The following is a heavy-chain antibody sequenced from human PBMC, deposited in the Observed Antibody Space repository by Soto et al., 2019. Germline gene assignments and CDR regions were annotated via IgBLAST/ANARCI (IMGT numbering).Heavy chain of an antibody. CDR2: IIPIFGTA. V-gene: IGHV1-69*13. D-gene: IGHD4-17*01. Sequence: GASVKVSCKASGGTFSSYAISWVRQAPGQGLEWMGGIIPIFGTANYAQKFQGRVTITADESTSTAYMELSSLRSEDTAVYYCARTPEIRTTVTPYFDYWGQGTLVTVSS. J-gene: IGHJ4*02. CDR3: ARTPEIRTTVTPYFDY. CDR1: GGTFSSYA.